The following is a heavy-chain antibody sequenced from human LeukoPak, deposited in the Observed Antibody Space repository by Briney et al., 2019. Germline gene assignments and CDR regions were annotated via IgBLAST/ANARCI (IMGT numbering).Heavy chain of an antibody. J-gene: IGHJ4*02. V-gene: IGHV4-34*01. CDR3: ARGKAAVAGILIDY. D-gene: IGHD6-19*01. CDR1: GGSFSGYY. CDR2: INHSGST. Sequence: PSETLSLTCAVYGGSFSGYYWGWIRQPPGKGREWIGEINHSGSTNYNPSLKSRVTISVDTSKNQFSLKLSSVTAADTAVYYCARGKAAVAGILIDYWGQGTLVTVSS.